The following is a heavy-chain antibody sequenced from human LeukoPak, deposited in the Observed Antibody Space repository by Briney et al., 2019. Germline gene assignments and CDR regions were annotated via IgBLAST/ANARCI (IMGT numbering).Heavy chain of an antibody. J-gene: IGHJ4*02. CDR3: AREKINSYGSPFGY. Sequence: PGGSLRLSCAASGFPVSTNYMSWVRQAPGKGLEWVSVIYSGGSTYYADSVKGRFTISRDNSKNTLYLQMNSLRVEDTAVYYCAREKINSYGSPFGYWGQGTLVTVSS. V-gene: IGHV3-53*01. CDR2: IYSGGST. D-gene: IGHD3-10*01. CDR1: GFPVSTNY.